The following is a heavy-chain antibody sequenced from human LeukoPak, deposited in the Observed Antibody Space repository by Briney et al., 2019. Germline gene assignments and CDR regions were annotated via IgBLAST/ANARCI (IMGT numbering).Heavy chain of an antibody. J-gene: IGHJ4*02. Sequence: GGSLRLSCAASGFTFSSYAMSWVRQAPGKGLEWVSAISGSGGSTYYADSVKGRFTISRDNSKNTLYLQMNSLRAEDTAVYYCAKDLNRITMVRGVMNGGYFDYWGQGTLVTVSS. V-gene: IGHV3-23*01. CDR1: GFTFSSYA. CDR3: AKDLNRITMVRGVMNGGYFDY. D-gene: IGHD3-10*01. CDR2: ISGSGGST.